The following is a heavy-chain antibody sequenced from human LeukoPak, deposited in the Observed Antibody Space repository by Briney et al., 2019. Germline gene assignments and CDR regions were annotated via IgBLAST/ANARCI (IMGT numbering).Heavy chain of an antibody. V-gene: IGHV3-48*03. CDR3: ASGVHYSSGWIDI. CDR1: RFTLSSNE. Sequence: PGGSLRLSCAASRFTLSSNEMNWVRQAPGKGLEWLSYISSSGGTIHYVDSVKGRFTISRDNAKNSLFLQMNSLRAEDTAVYYCASGVHYSSGWIDIWGQGTMVTVSS. D-gene: IGHD6-19*01. CDR2: ISSSGGTI. J-gene: IGHJ3*02.